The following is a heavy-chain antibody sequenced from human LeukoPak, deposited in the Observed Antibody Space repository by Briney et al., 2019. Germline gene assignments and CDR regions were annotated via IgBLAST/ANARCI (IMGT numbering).Heavy chain of an antibody. CDR3: AGDELALNALNL. D-gene: IGHD1-7*01. CDR2: ISHIGST. Sequence: SETLSLTCTVSGGSMISHYWSWIRQPSGKGLEWLGYISHIGSTNYSPSLKSRVTISVDTSKNQFFLRLSSVTAADTAVYFCAGDELALNALNLWGQGTMVSVSS. CDR1: GGSMISHY. J-gene: IGHJ3*01. V-gene: IGHV4-59*11.